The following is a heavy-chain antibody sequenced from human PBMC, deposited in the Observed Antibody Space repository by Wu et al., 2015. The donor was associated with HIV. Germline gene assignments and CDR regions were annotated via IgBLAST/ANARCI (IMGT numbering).Heavy chain of an antibody. CDR3: ARDRRIYGDNVGVISWLDP. CDR2: INPNDGGT. J-gene: IGHJ5*02. Sequence: QVQLVQSGAEVKKPGASLKVSCKASGYNFRGYYIHWVRQAPGQGLEWMGRINPNDGGTHYAQKFQGRVTMTRDTSISTAYMELSRLKSDDTAVYYCARDRRIYGDNVGVISWLDPWGQGTLVTVSS. D-gene: IGHD4-17*01. CDR1: GYNFRGYY. V-gene: IGHV1-2*06.